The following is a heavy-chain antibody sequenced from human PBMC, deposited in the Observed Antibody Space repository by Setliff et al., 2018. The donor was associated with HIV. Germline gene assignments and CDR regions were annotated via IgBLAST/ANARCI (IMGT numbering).Heavy chain of an antibody. CDR3: VSLARGAFDI. J-gene: IGHJ3*02. Sequence: LRLSCTASDSTFSNYWMSWVRHAPEKGLEWVANIKQDGSERYYLGSVKGRFTISRDNTKNSLYLEMTDLRAEDTAVYYCVSLARGAFDIWGQGTMVTVSS. V-gene: IGHV3-7*03. CDR1: DSTFSNYW. CDR2: IKQDGSER.